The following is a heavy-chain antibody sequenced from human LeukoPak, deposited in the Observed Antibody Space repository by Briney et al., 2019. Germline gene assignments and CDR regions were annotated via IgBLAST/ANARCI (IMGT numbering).Heavy chain of an antibody. CDR1: GYTFTSYG. V-gene: IGHV1-18*01. J-gene: IGHJ4*03. CDR3: ARGGRRDGYPYYFDY. CDR2: ISAYNGNT. D-gene: IGHD5-24*01. Sequence: ASVKVSCKASGYTFTSYGISWVRQAPGQGLEWMGWISAYNGNTNYAQKLQGRVTMTTDTSTSTAYMELRSLRSDDTAVYYCARGGRRDGYPYYFDYWGQGTMVTVSS.